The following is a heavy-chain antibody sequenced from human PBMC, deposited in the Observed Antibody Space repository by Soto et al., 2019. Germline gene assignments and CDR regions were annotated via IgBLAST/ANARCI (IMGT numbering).Heavy chain of an antibody. D-gene: IGHD2-2*01. Sequence: SETLSLTCIVSGGSISSSSYYWGWIRQPPGKGPEWIGSIYYSGSTYYNPSLKSRVTISVDTSKNQFSLKLSSVTAADTAVYYCARXGGYCSSTSCYQVWFDPWGQGTLVTVSS. CDR2: IYYSGST. J-gene: IGHJ5*02. CDR3: ARXGGYCSSTSCYQVWFDP. V-gene: IGHV4-39*01. CDR1: GGSISSSSYY.